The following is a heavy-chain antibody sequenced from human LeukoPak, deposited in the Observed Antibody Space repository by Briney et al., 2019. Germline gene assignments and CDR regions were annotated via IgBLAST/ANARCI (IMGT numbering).Heavy chain of an antibody. CDR2: INPNSGGT. Sequence: ASVKVSCKASGYTFTGYYMHWVRQAPGQGLEWMGWINPNSGGTNYAQKFQGRVTITTDESTSTAYMELSSLRSEDTAVYYCAGRRSNSQPKSDYYYYYMDVWGKGTTVTVSS. V-gene: IGHV1-2*02. D-gene: IGHD4-23*01. CDR3: AGRRSNSQPKSDYYYYYMDV. CDR1: GYTFTGYY. J-gene: IGHJ6*03.